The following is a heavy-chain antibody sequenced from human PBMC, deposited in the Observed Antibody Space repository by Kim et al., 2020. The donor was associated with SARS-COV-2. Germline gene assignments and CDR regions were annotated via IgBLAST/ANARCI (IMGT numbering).Heavy chain of an antibody. CDR3: ARDGGYSYGYGYFDL. CDR1: GFTFSSYS. J-gene: IGHJ2*01. V-gene: IGHV3-21*01. Sequence: GGSLRLSCAASGFTFSSYSMNWVRQAPGKGLEWVSSISSSSSYIYYADSVKGRFTISRDNAKNSLYLQMNSLRAEDTAVYYCARDGGYSYGYGYFDLWGRGTLVTVSS. D-gene: IGHD5-18*01. CDR2: ISSSSSYI.